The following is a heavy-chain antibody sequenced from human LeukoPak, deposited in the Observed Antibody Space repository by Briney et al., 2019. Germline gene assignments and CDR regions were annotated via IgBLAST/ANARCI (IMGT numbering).Heavy chain of an antibody. D-gene: IGHD3-3*01. Sequence: ASVKVSCKASGYTFTGYYMHWVRQAPGQGLEWMGWVNPNSGGTNYAQKFQGRVTMTRDTSISTAYMELSRLRSDDTAVYYCARGLLEWLFIGPTGSQRPNNWFDPWGQGTLVTVSS. CDR2: VNPNSGGT. CDR1: GYTFTGYY. J-gene: IGHJ5*02. V-gene: IGHV1-2*02. CDR3: ARGLLEWLFIGPTGSQRPNNWFDP.